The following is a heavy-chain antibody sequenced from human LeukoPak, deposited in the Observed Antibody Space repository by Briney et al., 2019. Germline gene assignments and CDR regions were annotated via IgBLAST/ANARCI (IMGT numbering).Heavy chain of an antibody. CDR1: GGSFSGYY. CDR3: ARGLIAALYYFDY. Sequence: SETLSLTCAVYGGSFSGYYWSWIRQPPGKGLEWIGEINHSGSTNYNPSLKSRVTISVDTSKNQFSLKLSSVTAADTAVYYCARGLIAALYYFDYWGQGTLVTVSS. V-gene: IGHV4-34*01. J-gene: IGHJ4*02. CDR2: INHSGST. D-gene: IGHD6-13*01.